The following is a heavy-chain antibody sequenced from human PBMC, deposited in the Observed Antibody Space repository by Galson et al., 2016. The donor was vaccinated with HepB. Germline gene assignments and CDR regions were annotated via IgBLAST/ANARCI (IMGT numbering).Heavy chain of an antibody. Sequence: SLRLSCAASGFTFSHYAMNWVRQAPGKGLDWVSGISGRGGGTYYGNSVKGRFTISRDTSKNTLYLQMNNLRVEDTAVYYCVKEGAWFGGDWFDPWGQGTLVIVSS. D-gene: IGHD3-10*01. V-gene: IGHV3-23*01. CDR3: VKEGAWFGGDWFDP. CDR2: ISGRGGGT. J-gene: IGHJ5*01. CDR1: GFTFSHYA.